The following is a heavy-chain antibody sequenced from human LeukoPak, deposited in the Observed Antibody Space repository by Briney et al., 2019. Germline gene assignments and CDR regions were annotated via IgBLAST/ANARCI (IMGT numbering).Heavy chain of an antibody. D-gene: IGHD6-19*01. Sequence: SETLSLTCTVSDGSISSNNYYWAWIRQPPGKGLEWIGSHFYSGRTYYNPSLKSRVTISLDTSKNQFFLRLNSVTAADTALYHCARHLAVAGTSYNWFDRWGQGTQVTVSS. CDR2: HFYSGRT. J-gene: IGHJ5*02. V-gene: IGHV4-39*01. CDR3: ARHLAVAGTSYNWFDR. CDR1: DGSISSNNYY.